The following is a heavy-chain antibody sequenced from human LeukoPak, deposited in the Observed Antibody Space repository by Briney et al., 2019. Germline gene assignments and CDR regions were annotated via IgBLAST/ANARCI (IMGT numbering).Heavy chain of an antibody. Sequence: PSETLSLMCSVSGGSIKSYWWSWIRQPAGRGLEFIGRIYTTGRTNYNPSPKSRVSMSVDTSKNEFSLELRSVTAADTAVYFCARAGYTISSYRFDYWGQGALVTVSS. CDR3: ARAGYTISSYRFDY. V-gene: IGHV4-4*07. D-gene: IGHD3-16*02. J-gene: IGHJ4*02. CDR2: IYTTGRT. CDR1: GGSIKSYW.